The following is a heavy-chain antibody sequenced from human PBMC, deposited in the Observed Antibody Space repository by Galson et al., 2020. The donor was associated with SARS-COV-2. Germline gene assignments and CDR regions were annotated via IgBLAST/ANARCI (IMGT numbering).Heavy chain of an antibody. CDR2: IWYDGSNK. CDR3: ARDPGIVVVVAAKGGWYYYGMDV. V-gene: IGHV3-33*01. J-gene: IGHJ6*02. CDR1: GFTFSSYG. Sequence: TGGSLRLSCAASGFTFSSYGMHWVRQAPGKGLEWVAVIWYDGSNKYYADSVKGRFTISRDNSKNTLYLQMNSLRAEDTAVYYCARDPGIVVVVAAKGGWYYYGMDVWGQGTTVTVSS. D-gene: IGHD2-15*01.